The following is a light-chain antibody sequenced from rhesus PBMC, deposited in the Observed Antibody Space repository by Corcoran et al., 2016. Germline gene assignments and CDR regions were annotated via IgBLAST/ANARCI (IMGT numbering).Light chain of an antibody. Sequence: DIQMTQSPSSLSASVGDRVTITCRASQGITNDLAWYQQKPGETPKLLLYEASSLQSGIPSRFSGSGSGTDFTLTISSLQSEDFATYYCQHYYSIPWTFGQGTKVEIK. CDR2: EAS. CDR1: QGITND. V-gene: IGKV1-25*01. J-gene: IGKJ1*01. CDR3: QHYYSIPWT.